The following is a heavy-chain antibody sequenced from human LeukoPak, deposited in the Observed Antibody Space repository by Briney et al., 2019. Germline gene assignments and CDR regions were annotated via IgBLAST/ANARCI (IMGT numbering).Heavy chain of an antibody. CDR1: GFTFSSYG. CDR2: ISYDGSNK. Sequence: GGSLRLSCAASGFTFSSYGMHWVRQAPGKGLEWVAVISYDGSNKYYADSVKGRFTISRDNSKNTLYLQMNSLRAEDTAVYYCAKCERYFTMVRGIPDIWGQGTMVTVSS. D-gene: IGHD3-10*01. CDR3: AKCERYFTMVRGIPDI. J-gene: IGHJ3*02. V-gene: IGHV3-30*18.